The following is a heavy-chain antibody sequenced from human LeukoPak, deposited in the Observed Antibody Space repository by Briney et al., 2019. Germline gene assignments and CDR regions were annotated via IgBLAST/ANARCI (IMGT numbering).Heavy chain of an antibody. CDR3: ARDPPYYYDSSGPGGLDY. V-gene: IGHV3-33*01. D-gene: IGHD3-22*01. Sequence: GRSLRLSCAASGFTFSSYGMHWVCQAPGKGLEWVAVIGYDGSNKYYADSVKGRFTISRGNSKNTLYLQMNSLRAEDTAVYYCARDPPYYYDSSGPGGLDYWGQGTLVTVSS. J-gene: IGHJ4*02. CDR2: IGYDGSNK. CDR1: GFTFSSYG.